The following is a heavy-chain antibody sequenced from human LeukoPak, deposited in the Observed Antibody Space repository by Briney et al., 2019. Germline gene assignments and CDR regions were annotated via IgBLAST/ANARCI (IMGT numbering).Heavy chain of an antibody. D-gene: IGHD2-15*01. CDR2: IYYNGST. CDR3: ASLGFCSDSSCYSGTFDY. V-gene: IGHV4-59*01. J-gene: IGHJ4*02. Sequence: SETLSLTCTVSGGSISSYYWSWIRQPPGQGLEWIGYIYYNGSTNYNPSLKSRVTISVDLSKNQFSLKLNSVTAADTAVYYCASLGFCSDSSCYSGTFDYWGQGTLVTVSS. CDR1: GGSISSYY.